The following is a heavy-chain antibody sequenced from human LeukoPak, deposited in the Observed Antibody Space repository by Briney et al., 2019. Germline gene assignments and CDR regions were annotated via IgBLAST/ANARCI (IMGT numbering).Heavy chain of an antibody. CDR3: ARGGNGPFDY. CDR1: GFTVSNSY. D-gene: IGHD2-8*01. Sequence: GGSLRLSCAASGFTVSNSYMSWVRQAPGRGLEWVSIIYSGGSTYYADSVKGRFTVSGDNSKNTLYLRMNTLRAEDTGVYYCARGGNGPFDYWGQGTLVTVSS. V-gene: IGHV3-53*01. CDR2: IYSGGST. J-gene: IGHJ4*02.